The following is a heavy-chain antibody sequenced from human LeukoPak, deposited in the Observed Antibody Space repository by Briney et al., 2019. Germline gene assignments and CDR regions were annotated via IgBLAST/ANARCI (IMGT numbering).Heavy chain of an antibody. J-gene: IGHJ4*02. CDR1: GFTFSSHG. V-gene: IGHV3-23*01. Sequence: PGGSLRLSCAASGFTFSSHGMSWVRQAPGKGLEWVSAISGSGGSTYYADSVKGRFTMSRDNSKNTLYLQMNSLRAEDTAVYYYAKVLVGTTCFEYWGQGTLVTVSS. CDR2: ISGSGGST. D-gene: IGHD1-7*01. CDR3: AKVLVGTTCFEY.